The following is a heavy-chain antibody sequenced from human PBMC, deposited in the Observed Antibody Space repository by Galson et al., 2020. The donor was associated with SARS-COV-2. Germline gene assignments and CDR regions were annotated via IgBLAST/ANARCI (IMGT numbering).Heavy chain of an antibody. D-gene: IGHD1-1*01. CDR3: ARERLEY. CDR2: IRSSSGTI. V-gene: IGHV3-48*04. Sequence: GESLKISCAASGFTFSSYTMNWVRQAPVKGLELVGYIRSSSGTIYYADSVKGRFTISRDNAKNSLYLQLNSLRVEDTAVYYCARERLEYWGQGTLVTVSS. CDR1: GFTFSSYT. J-gene: IGHJ4*02.